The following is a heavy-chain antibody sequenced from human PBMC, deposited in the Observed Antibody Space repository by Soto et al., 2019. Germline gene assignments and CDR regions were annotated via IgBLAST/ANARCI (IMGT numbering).Heavy chain of an antibody. CDR1: GGSVSDTPYS. V-gene: IGHV4-61*01. CDR3: ARTSAVPNTLRSGCFFDY. CDR2: VYYRGTT. J-gene: IGHJ4*02. Sequence: ETLSLTCSVSGGSVSDTPYSWRWIRKPAGKRLGWSGYVYYRGTTSCNPSLQRRVPSSVDLSKNRFALRLGFVASADTALFYCARTSAVPNTLRSGCFFDYWGQGTLVTVSS. D-gene: IGHD3-16*01.